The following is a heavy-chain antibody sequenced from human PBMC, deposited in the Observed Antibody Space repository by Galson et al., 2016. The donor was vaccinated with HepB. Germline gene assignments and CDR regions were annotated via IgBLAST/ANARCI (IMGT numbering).Heavy chain of an antibody. D-gene: IGHD3-10*01. V-gene: IGHV3-74*03. CDR1: GFSVKDFW. CDR2: IDSAGTSR. CDR3: AKADALVRGARFY. Sequence: SLRLSCAASGFSVKDFWMHWVRQIPGKGLLWVSRIDSAGTSRTYADSVKGRFSISRGNAKNTLYLEMNSLRAEDTAIYYCAKADALVRGARFYWGQGIPVTVSS. J-gene: IGHJ4*02.